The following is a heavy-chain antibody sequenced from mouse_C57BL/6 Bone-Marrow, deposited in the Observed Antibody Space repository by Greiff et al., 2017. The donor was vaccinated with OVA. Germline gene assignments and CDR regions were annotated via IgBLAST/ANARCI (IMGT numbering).Heavy chain of an antibody. Sequence: QVQLQQPGAELVKPGASVKLSCKASGYTFTSYWMQWVKQRPGQGLEWIGEIDPSDSYTNYNQKFKGKATLTVDTSSSTAYMQLSSRTSEDSAVYYCLFLRHYAMDYWGQGTSVTVSS. D-gene: IGHD1-1*01. V-gene: IGHV1-50*01. CDR1: GYTFTSYW. CDR2: IDPSDSYT. CDR3: LFLRHYAMDY. J-gene: IGHJ4*01.